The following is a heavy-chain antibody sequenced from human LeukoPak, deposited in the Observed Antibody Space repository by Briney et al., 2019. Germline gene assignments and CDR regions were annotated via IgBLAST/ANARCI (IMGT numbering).Heavy chain of an antibody. J-gene: IGHJ6*04. CDR1: GFTVSSNY. Sequence: RSGGSLRLPCAASGFTVSSNYMSWVRQAPGKGLEWVSVIYSGGSTYYADSVKGRFTISRDNSKNTLYLQMNSLRAEDTAVYYCARAGDRPVLLYGMDVWGKGTTVTVSS. D-gene: IGHD2-21*01. V-gene: IGHV3-53*01. CDR3: ARAGDRPVLLYGMDV. CDR2: IYSGGST.